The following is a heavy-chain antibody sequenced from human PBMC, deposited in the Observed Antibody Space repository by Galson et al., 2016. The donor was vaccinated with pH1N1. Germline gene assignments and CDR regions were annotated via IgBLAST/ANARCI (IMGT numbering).Heavy chain of an antibody. CDR3: AKATTMLREGNHVDY. CDR1: GFTFSRYG. J-gene: IGHJ4*02. CDR2: ISYDGSNE. D-gene: IGHD3-10*01. V-gene: IGHV3-30*18. Sequence: SLRLSCAASGFTFSRYGMHWVRQAPGKGLEWVALISYDGSNEYYADSVKGPFTISRDNSKNTLYLQMNSLRTEDTAVYYCAKATTMLREGNHVDYWGQGTLVTVSS.